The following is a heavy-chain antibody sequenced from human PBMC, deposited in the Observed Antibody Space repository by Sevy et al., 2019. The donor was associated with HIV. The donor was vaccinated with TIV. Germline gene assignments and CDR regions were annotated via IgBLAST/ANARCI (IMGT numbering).Heavy chain of an antibody. Sequence: SETLSLTCIVSSGSISGSNYYWGWIRQPPGKGLEWIGSIYKSGSSYYNPSLKTRATLSVETSKNQFTLRLSSVTAADTAVYFCARQDTGNWFDPWGQGTPVTVSS. V-gene: IGHV4-39*01. D-gene: IGHD4-17*01. J-gene: IGHJ5*02. CDR2: IYKSGSS. CDR3: ARQDTGNWFDP. CDR1: SGSISGSNYY.